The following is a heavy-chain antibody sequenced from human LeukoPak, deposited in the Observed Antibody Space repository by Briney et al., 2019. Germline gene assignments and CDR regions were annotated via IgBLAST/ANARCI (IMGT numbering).Heavy chain of an antibody. V-gene: IGHV3-30*02. J-gene: IGHJ4*02. CDR1: GFTFSSYG. D-gene: IGHD2-2*01. CDR3: AKGHAYHLDY. Sequence: GGSLRLSCAASGFTFSSYGMHWVRQAPGKGLEWVAFIQYNGNGEYYRDSVKGRFTFSRDNSKNTLYLQMNSLRAEDTAVYYCAKGHAYHLDYWGQGALVTVSS. CDR2: IQYNGNGE.